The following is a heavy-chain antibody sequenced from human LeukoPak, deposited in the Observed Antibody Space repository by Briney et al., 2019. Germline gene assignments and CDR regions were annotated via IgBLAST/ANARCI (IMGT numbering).Heavy chain of an antibody. CDR3: ARDPCSGGSCYFMDV. V-gene: IGHV3-33*01. CDR2: IWYVGSNK. CDR1: GFTFNNYG. J-gene: IGHJ6*02. Sequence: GGSLRLSCAASGFTFNNYGMPWVRQAPGKGLEWVAVIWYVGSNKYYADSVKGRFTISRDNSKNTLYLQMNSLRAEDTAVYYCARDPCSGGSCYFMDVWGQGTTVTVSS. D-gene: IGHD2-15*01.